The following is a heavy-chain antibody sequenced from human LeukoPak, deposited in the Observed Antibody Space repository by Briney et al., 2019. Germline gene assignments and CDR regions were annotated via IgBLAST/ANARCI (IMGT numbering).Heavy chain of an antibody. CDR1: GGSFSGYY. J-gene: IGHJ3*02. CDR3: ARGLLVVTLGAFDI. CDR2: INHSGST. V-gene: IGHV4-34*01. Sequence: SETLSLTCAVYGGSFSGYYWSWIRQPPGKGLEWIGEINHSGSTNYNPSLKSRVTISVDTSKNQFSLKLSSVTAADTAVYYCARGLLVVTLGAFDIWGQGTMVTVSS. D-gene: IGHD4-23*01.